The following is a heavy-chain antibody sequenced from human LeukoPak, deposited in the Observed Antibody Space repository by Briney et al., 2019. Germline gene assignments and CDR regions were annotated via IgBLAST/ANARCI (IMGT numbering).Heavy chain of an antibody. J-gene: IGHJ3*02. CDR1: AFTFSDYA. D-gene: IGHD2-15*01. CDR3: AKTLGSGGFFFAFDI. CDR2: TSAGDGSR. Sequence: GGSLRLSCAASAFTFSDYAMTWVRQAPGKGLERVSGTSAGDGSRHYADSVKGRFTISRDNFKNTLYLQMNSLRAEDTAVYYCAKTLGSGGFFFAFDIWGQGTMVTVSS. V-gene: IGHV3-23*01.